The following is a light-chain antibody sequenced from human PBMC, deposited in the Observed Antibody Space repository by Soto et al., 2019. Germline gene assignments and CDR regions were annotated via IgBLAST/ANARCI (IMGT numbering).Light chain of an antibody. CDR3: QQYDSSPWT. Sequence: ENVLTQSPCTLSLTPGERVTISCRASQFIGSRYFACYQQKPGQAPRLLLYGASSRASGVPDRFSGSGSGTYFTFTISRLEPEEFAVYYCQQYDSSPWTFGLGTTVEI. CDR2: GAS. V-gene: IGKV3-20*01. J-gene: IGKJ1*01. CDR1: QFIGSRY.